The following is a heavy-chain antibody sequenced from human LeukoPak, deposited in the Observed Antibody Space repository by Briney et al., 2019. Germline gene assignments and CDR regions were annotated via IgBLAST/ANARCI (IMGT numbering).Heavy chain of an antibody. V-gene: IGHV3-23*01. D-gene: IGHD5-24*01. CDR2: ISGSGGST. Sequence: TGGSLRLSCAASGFTFSSYAMSWVRQAPGKGLEWVSAISGSGGSTYYADSVKGRFTISRDNSKNTLYLQMNSLRAEDTAVYYCAMTRDGYNLDFDYWGQGTPVTVSS. J-gene: IGHJ4*02. CDR3: AMTRDGYNLDFDY. CDR1: GFTFSSYA.